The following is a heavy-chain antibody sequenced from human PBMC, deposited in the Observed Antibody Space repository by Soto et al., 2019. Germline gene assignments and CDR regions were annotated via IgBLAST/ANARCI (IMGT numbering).Heavy chain of an antibody. Sequence: ASVKVSCKASGGTFSSYAISWVRQAPGQGLEWMGGIIPIFGTANYAQKFQGRVTITADKSTSTAYMERSSLRSEDTAVYYCATDSAQVYDILTGSLYYWGQGALVNVSS. CDR2: IIPIFGTA. CDR1: GGTFSSYA. V-gene: IGHV1-69*06. D-gene: IGHD3-9*01. CDR3: ATDSAQVYDILTGSLYY. J-gene: IGHJ4*01.